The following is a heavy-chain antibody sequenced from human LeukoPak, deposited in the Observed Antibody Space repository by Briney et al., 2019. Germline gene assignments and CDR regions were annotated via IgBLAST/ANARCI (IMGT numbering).Heavy chain of an antibody. CDR1: GFTFSSYS. CDR2: ISSSSSSAI. J-gene: IGHJ6*03. V-gene: IGHV3-48*01. CDR3: ARAYSSSYYYYYMDV. D-gene: IGHD6-6*01. Sequence: GGFLRLSCAASGFTFSSYSMNWVRQAPGKGLEWVSYISSSSSSAIYYADSVKGRFTISRDNAKNSLYLQMNSLRAEDTAVYYCARAYSSSYYYYYMDVWGKGTTVTVSS.